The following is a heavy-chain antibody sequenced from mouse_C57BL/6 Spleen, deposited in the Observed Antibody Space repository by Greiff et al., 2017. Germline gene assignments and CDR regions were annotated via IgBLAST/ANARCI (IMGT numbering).Heavy chain of an antibody. CDR2: IHPSDSDT. CDR1: GYTFTSYW. CDR3: AGGSNYDGFAY. V-gene: IGHV1-74*01. Sequence: QVQLQQPGAELVKPGASVKVSCKASGYTFTSYWMHWVKQRPGQGLEWIGRIHPSDSDTNYNQKFKGKATLTVDKSSSTAYMQLSSLTSEDSAVYYCAGGSNYDGFAYWGQGTLVTVSA. D-gene: IGHD2-5*01. J-gene: IGHJ3*01.